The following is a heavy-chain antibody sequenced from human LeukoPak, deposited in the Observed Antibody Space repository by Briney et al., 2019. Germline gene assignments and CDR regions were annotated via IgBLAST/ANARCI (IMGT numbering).Heavy chain of an antibody. Sequence: ASVKVSCKASGYTFTGYYMHWVRQAPGQGLEWMGWINPNSGGTNYAQKFQGRATMTRDTSISTAYMELSRLRSDDTAVYYCARGREVVLRFLEWLLDYWGQGALVTVSS. D-gene: IGHD3-3*01. V-gene: IGHV1-2*02. CDR3: ARGREVVLRFLEWLLDY. J-gene: IGHJ4*02. CDR1: GYTFTGYY. CDR2: INPNSGGT.